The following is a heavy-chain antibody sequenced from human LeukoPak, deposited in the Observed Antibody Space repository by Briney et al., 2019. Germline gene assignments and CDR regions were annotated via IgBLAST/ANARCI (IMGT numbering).Heavy chain of an antibody. J-gene: IGHJ4*02. D-gene: IGHD6-13*01. CDR3: ARRNVYSSSWDYFDY. Sequence: PSETLSLTCTVSGGSISSYYWSWIRQPPGKGLEWIGYIYYSGSTNYNPSLKSRVTISVDTSKNQFSLKLSSATAADTAVYYCARRNVYSSSWDYFDYWGQGTLVTVSS. CDR2: IYYSGST. CDR1: GGSISSYY. V-gene: IGHV4-59*08.